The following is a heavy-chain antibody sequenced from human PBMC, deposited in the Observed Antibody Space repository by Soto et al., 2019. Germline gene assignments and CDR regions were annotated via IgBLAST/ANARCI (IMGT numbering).Heavy chain of an antibody. CDR3: ATAKTGYGDHHYYYYYMDV. Sequence: QVQLQESVPGLVKPSETLSLTGTVSGGSISSYYWSWIRQPPGKGLEWIGYIYYSGSTNYNPSLKSRFTISVDTSKHQFSLKRSSVTAADTDVYYCATAKTGYGDHHYYYYYMDVWGKGTTVTVSS. V-gene: IGHV4-59*08. CDR2: IYYSGST. D-gene: IGHD4-17*01. J-gene: IGHJ6*03. CDR1: GGSISSYY.